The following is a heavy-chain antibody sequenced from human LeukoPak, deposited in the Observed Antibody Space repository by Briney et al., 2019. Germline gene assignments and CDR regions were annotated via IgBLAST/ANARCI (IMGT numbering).Heavy chain of an antibody. CDR1: GGSFSGYY. J-gene: IGHJ4*02. CDR3: AREKGSRWSQRASRSLLFDY. V-gene: IGHV4-34*01. Sequence: SETLSLTCAVYGGSFSGYYWSWIRQPPGKGLEWIGEINHSGSTNYNPSLKSRVTISVDTSKNQFSLKLSSVAAADTAVYYCAREKGSRWSQRASRSLLFDYWGQGTLVTVSS. CDR2: INHSGST. D-gene: IGHD6-13*01.